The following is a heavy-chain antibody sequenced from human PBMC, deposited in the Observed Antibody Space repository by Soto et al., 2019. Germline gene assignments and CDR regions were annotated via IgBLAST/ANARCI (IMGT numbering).Heavy chain of an antibody. J-gene: IGHJ4*02. CDR2: INHTGST. CDR1: CGCFKFYS. Sequence: LETLPLTCAVYCGCFKFYSLALFLQPPGTGLEWIGEINHTGSTNYNPSIKSRVTISVDTSKNQFSLKLTSVTAADTAVYYCARDKITGLFDYWGQGTLVIVSS. D-gene: IGHD2-8*02. V-gene: IGHV4-34*01. CDR3: ARDKITGLFDY.